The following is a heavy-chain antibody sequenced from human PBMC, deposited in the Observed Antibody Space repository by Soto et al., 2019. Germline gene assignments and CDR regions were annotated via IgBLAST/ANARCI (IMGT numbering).Heavy chain of an antibody. D-gene: IGHD3-9*01. CDR3: ARDSPPRVLTYYTGMDV. CDR1: GFTFSGYA. J-gene: IGHJ6*02. CDR2: ISGDGSNQ. V-gene: IGHV3-30-3*01. Sequence: QVQLVESGGGVVQPGRSLRLSCAASGFTFSGYALHWVRQAPGKGLEWVAVISGDGSNQYYADSVKGRFTISRDNSKNPLYLQMSSLRAEDTAVYYCARDSPPRVLTYYTGMDVWGQGTTVTVSS.